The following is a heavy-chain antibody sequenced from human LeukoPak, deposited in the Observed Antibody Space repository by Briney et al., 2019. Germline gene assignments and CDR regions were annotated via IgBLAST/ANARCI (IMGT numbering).Heavy chain of an antibody. CDR2: IYYSGST. J-gene: IGHJ4*02. CDR3: ARVSAATIDY. CDR1: GGSISSYY. D-gene: IGHD2-15*01. V-gene: IGHV4-59*01. Sequence: SETLSLTCTVPGGSISSYYWSWIRQPSGKGLEWIGYIYYSGSTNYNPSLKGRATISVDTSKNQFSLRLSSVTAADTAVYYCARVSAATIDYWGQGALVTVSS.